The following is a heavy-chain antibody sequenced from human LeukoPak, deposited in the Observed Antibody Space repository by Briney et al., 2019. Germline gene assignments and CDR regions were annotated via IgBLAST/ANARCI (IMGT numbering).Heavy chain of an antibody. V-gene: IGHV1-8*01. Sequence: GASVKVSCKASGYTFTSYDINWVRQATGQGLEWMGWMNPNSGNTGNAQKFQGRVTITADESTSTAYMEPSSLRSEDTAVYYCARAGGEYIFDYWGQGTLVTVSS. J-gene: IGHJ4*02. CDR3: ARAGGEYIFDY. D-gene: IGHD3-10*01. CDR1: GYTFTSYD. CDR2: MNPNSGNT.